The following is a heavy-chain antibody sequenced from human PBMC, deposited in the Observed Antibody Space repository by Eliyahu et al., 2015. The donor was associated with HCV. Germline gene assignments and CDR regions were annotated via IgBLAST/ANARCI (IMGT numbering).Heavy chain of an antibody. CDR3: AKPRDYDFWSGYYTLYYYYGMDV. CDR1: GFTFSSYA. D-gene: IGHD3-3*01. Sequence: AASGFTFSSYAMSWVRQAPGKGLEWVSAISGSGGSTYYADSVKGRFTISRDNSKNTLYLQMNSLRAEDTAVYYXAKPRDYDFWSGYYTLYYYYGMDVWGQGTTVTVSS. CDR2: ISGSGGST. J-gene: IGHJ6*02. V-gene: IGHV3-23*01.